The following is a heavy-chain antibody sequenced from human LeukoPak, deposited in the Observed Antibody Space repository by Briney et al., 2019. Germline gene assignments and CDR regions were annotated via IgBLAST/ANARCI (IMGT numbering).Heavy chain of an antibody. CDR2: MIPNFGTA. Sequence: SVTVSCKASGGTFSSYAISWVRPAPGQGLAWMGGMIPNFGTANYAQKFQGRVTLTTDESTSTAYMELSSLRSEDTAVYYCARVDGSGSYEDYWGQGTLVTVSS. V-gene: IGHV1-69*05. J-gene: IGHJ4*02. D-gene: IGHD3-10*01. CDR3: ARVDGSGSYEDY. CDR1: GGTFSSYA.